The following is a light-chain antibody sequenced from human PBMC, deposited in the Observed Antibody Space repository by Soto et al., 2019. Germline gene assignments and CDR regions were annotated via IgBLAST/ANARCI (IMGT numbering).Light chain of an antibody. Sequence: DIQMTQSPSTLSPSVGDRITITCRASQNIGIRLAWYQQKPGKAPKVLIYDASTLESGVPLRFSGSGSGTDFIFTISSLQPDDFATYYCQHYGGLWAVGLGTKV. CDR2: DAS. CDR3: QHYGGLWA. CDR1: QNIGIR. J-gene: IGKJ1*01. V-gene: IGKV1-5*01.